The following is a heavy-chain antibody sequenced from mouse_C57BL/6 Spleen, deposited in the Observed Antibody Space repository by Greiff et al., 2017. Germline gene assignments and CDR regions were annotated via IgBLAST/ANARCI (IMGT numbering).Heavy chain of an antibody. J-gene: IGHJ1*03. CDR2: LYPGDGDT. CDR3: ATGPSIWYFDV. Sequence: FQLQQSGPELVKPGASVKISCKASGYAFSSSWMNWVKHRPGTGLEWIGRLYPGDGDTHSNGKFQGKATLTADKSSSTAYMQPSRLTSEVSAVYFCATGPSIWYFDVWGTGTTVTVSS. D-gene: IGHD2-10*02. CDR1: GYAFSSSW. V-gene: IGHV1-82*01.